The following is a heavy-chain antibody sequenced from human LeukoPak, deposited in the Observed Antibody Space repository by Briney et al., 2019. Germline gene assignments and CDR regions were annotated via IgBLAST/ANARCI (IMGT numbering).Heavy chain of an antibody. CDR2: INDGGGDT. CDR3: AKSFRAAAGMFGDY. CDR1: GFTFSSYA. D-gene: IGHD6-13*01. V-gene: IGHV3-23*01. Sequence: PGGSLRLSCAASGFTFSSYAMSWVRQAPGKGLEWVSAINDGGGDTYYVDSVKGRFTISRDNSKNTLYLQMNSLRAEDTAVYYCAKSFRAAAGMFGDYWDQGTLVIVSS. J-gene: IGHJ4*02.